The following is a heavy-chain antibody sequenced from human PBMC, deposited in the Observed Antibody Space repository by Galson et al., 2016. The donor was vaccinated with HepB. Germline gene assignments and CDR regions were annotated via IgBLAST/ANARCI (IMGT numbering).Heavy chain of an antibody. Sequence: LEWVSVIGGSGAGISYADSVKGRFTISRDNYKNTLYLQMNRLRAEDTAMYYCAKGTIAVAGTGDYWGQGTLVTVSS. D-gene: IGHD6-19*01. J-gene: IGHJ4*02. CDR2: IGGSGAGI. CDR3: AKGTIAVAGTGDY. V-gene: IGHV3-23*01.